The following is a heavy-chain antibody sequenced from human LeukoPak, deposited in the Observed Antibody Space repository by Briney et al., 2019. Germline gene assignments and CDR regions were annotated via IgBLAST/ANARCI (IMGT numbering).Heavy chain of an antibody. CDR1: GFTVSSTY. CDR3: ARVGDHFHWYFDL. CDR2: IYSGSDT. D-gene: IGHD3-3*02. Sequence: GGSLRLSCAASGFTVSSTYMNWVRQAPGKGLEWVSIIYSGSDTYYADSVKGRFTISRDNSKNTLSLQMDSLRAEDTAVYYCARVGDHFHWYFDLWGRGTLVTVSS. V-gene: IGHV3-53*01. J-gene: IGHJ2*01.